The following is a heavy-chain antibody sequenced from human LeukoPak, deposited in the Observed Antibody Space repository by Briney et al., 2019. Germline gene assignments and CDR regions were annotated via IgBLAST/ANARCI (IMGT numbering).Heavy chain of an antibody. CDR1: GYTLTELS. Sequence: SCKVSGYTLTELSVHWVRQAPGKGLEWVSLISWDGETTYYADSVKGRFTTSRDNSKNSLYLQMNSLRSEDTALYYCAKARGLIGGAFDIWGQGTMVTVSS. J-gene: IGHJ3*02. CDR2: ISWDGETT. D-gene: IGHD3-22*01. CDR3: AKARGLIGGAFDI. V-gene: IGHV3-43*01.